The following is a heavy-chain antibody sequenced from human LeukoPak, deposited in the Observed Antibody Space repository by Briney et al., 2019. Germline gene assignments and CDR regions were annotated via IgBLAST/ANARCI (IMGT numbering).Heavy chain of an antibody. CDR2: IDANGAGT. D-gene: IGHD3-10*01. CDR1: GFTFNNCA. V-gene: IGHV3-23*01. CDR3: AKDQSYYNWFDP. J-gene: IGHJ5*02. Sequence: GGSLRLSCAASGFTFNNCAMTWVRQAPGKGLEWVSSIDANGAGTFYADSVKGRFSISRDNAKNTLGLQMHSLTAEDTAVYYCAKDQSYYNWFDPWGQGTLVTVSS.